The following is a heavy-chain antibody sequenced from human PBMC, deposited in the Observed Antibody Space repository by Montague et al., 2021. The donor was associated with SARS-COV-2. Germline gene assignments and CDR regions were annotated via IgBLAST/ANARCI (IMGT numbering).Heavy chain of an antibody. CDR1: GGSITNKIDY. CDR3: ARLKRYFDSSGSPSAFDF. V-gene: IGHV4-39*02. CDR2: IYYTGNA. Sequence: SETLSLTCTVSGGSITNKIDYWAWIRQPPGKGLEWIGSIYYTGNAYYNPSLKSRVTISVVTSQNHFTLKLSSVTAAETAVYYCARLKRYFDSSGSPSAFDFWGQGTKVTVSS. J-gene: IGHJ3*01. D-gene: IGHD3-22*01.